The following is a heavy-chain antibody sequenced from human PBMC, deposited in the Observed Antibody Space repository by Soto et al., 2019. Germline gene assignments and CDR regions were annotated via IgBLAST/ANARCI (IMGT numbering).Heavy chain of an antibody. CDR2: IIPILGTA. CDR3: ARDKGYSYGHYYYYGMDV. J-gene: IGHJ6*02. V-gene: IGHV1-69*13. D-gene: IGHD5-18*01. Sequence: AGKVTLKASVSTITKYALSSVRPAPGQRLEWMGGIIPILGTANYAQKFQGRVTITADESTSTAYMELSSLRSEDTAVYYCARDKGYSYGHYYYYGMDVWGQGTTVTVSS. CDR1: VSTITKYA.